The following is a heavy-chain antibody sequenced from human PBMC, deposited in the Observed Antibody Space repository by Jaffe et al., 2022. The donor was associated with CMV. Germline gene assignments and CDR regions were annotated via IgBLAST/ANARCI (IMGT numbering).Heavy chain of an antibody. CDR2: IWYDGSNK. CDR3: ARDGDNWNYISDRPYYYYYYGMDV. CDR1: GFTFSSYG. D-gene: IGHD1-7*01. Sequence: QVQLVESGGGVVQPGRSLRLSCAASGFTFSSYGMHWVRQAPGKGLEWVAVIWYDGSNKYYADSVKGRFTISRDNSKNTLYLQMNSLRAEDTAVYYCARDGDNWNYISDRPYYYYYYGMDVWGQGTTVTVSS. V-gene: IGHV3-33*01. J-gene: IGHJ6*02.